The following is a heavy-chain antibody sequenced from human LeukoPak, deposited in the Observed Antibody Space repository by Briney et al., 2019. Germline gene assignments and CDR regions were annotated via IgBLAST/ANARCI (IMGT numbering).Heavy chain of an antibody. CDR3: ARPNSSGWDKYNWFDP. CDR2: SYYSGST. J-gene: IGHJ5*02. Sequence: SETLSLTCTVSGGSISSSSYYWGWIRQPPGKGLEWIGSSYYSGSTYYNPSLKSRVTISVDTSMNQFSLKLSSVTAADTAVSYCARPNSSGWDKYNWFDPWGQGTLVTVSS. CDR1: GGSISSSSYY. V-gene: IGHV4-39*01. D-gene: IGHD6-19*01.